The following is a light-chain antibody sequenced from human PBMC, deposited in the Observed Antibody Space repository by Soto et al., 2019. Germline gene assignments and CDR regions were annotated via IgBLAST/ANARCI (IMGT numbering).Light chain of an antibody. Sequence: ESGLTHSPGTRPLPPEEGATLPGRASHNIDSRYLAWYQQKPGQAPRLLISGAFSRATGIPDRFSGSGSGTDFTLTISRLEPEDFAVYYCHKYGEFVITFGQGTRLEIK. J-gene: IGKJ5*01. CDR3: HKYGEFVIT. CDR2: GAF. V-gene: IGKV3-20*01. CDR1: HNIDSRY.